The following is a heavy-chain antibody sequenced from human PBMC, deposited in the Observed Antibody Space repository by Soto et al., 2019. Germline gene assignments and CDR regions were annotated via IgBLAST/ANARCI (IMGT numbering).Heavy chain of an antibody. Sequence: GGSLRLSCAASGFTFSSYSMNWVRQAPGKGLEWVSSISSSSCYIYYADSVKGRFTISRDNAKNSLYLQMNSLRAEDTAVYYCARDEDDYVWGSYRTSPSDAFDIWGQGTMVTVSS. CDR3: ARDEDDYVWGSYRTSPSDAFDI. V-gene: IGHV3-21*01. J-gene: IGHJ3*02. CDR1: GFTFSSYS. CDR2: ISSSSCYI. D-gene: IGHD3-16*02.